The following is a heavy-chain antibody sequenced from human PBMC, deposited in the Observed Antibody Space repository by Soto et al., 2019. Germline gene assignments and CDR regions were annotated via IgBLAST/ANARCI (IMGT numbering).Heavy chain of an antibody. CDR1: DGSIGTSSYY. CDR3: TRHHPHHYDSSGYFDY. Sequence: SETLSLTCTVSDGSIGTSSYYWGWIRQSPGKGLEWIGTIFYTGRTYYNPSLESRVTLSVDTSKNQFSLHLTSVTAADTAVYYCTRHHPHHYDSSGYFDYWGQGTLVTVS. CDR2: IFYTGRT. J-gene: IGHJ4*02. V-gene: IGHV4-39*01. D-gene: IGHD3-22*01.